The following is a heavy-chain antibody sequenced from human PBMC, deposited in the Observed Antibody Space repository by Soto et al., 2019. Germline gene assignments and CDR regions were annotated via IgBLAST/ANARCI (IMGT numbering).Heavy chain of an antibody. J-gene: IGHJ6*02. CDR3: ARDRMAWGMDV. CDR1: GFTFSSYS. CDR2: ISSSSSYI. V-gene: IGHV3-21*01. D-gene: IGHD2-15*01. Sequence: GGSLRLSCAASGFTFSSYSMNWVRQAPGKGLEWVSSISSSSSYIYYADSVKGRFTISRDNAKNSLYLQMNSLRAEDTAVYYCARDRMAWGMDVWGQGTTVTVSS.